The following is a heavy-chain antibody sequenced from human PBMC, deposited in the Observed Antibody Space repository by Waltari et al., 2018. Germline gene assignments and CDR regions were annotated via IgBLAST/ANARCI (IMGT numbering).Heavy chain of an antibody. CDR2: IIPIFGTA. CDR1: GGTFSSYA. J-gene: IGHJ4*02. CDR3: ARIRWELQSWHYFDY. Sequence: QVQLVQSGAAVKKPGSSVKVSCKASGGTFSSYAISWVRQAPGQGLEWRGGIIPIFGTANYAQKFQGRVTITADESTSTAYMELSSLRSEDTAVYYCARIRWELQSWHYFDYWGQGTLVTVSS. V-gene: IGHV1-69*13. D-gene: IGHD1-26*01.